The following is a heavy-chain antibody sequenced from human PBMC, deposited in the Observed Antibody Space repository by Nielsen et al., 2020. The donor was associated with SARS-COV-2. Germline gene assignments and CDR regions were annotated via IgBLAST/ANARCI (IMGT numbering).Heavy chain of an antibody. Sequence: ASVKVSCKASGYTFTSYYISWVRQAPGQGLEWMGWISAYNGNTNYAQKLQGRVTMTTDTSTSTAYIELRSLRSDDTAVYYCARWDAWKAFDIWGQGTMVTVSS. CDR3: ARWDAWKAFDI. D-gene: IGHD1-1*01. CDR1: GYTFTSYY. CDR2: ISAYNGNT. J-gene: IGHJ3*02. V-gene: IGHV1-18*04.